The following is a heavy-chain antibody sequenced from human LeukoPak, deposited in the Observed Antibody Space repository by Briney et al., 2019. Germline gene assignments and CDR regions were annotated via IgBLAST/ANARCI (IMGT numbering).Heavy chain of an antibody. CDR1: VDSVSGNSVT. J-gene: IGHJ4*02. CDR3: ARIEGAKYFDY. CDR2: TYYRSKWYY. V-gene: IGHV6-1*01. Sequence: SQTLSLTCAISVDSVSGNSVTWHWIRQSPSIGLEWLGRTYYRSKWYYDYAVSVKSRITFDADTSKNQFSLQLNSVTPEDTAVYYCARIEGAKYFDYWGQGILVTVSS. D-gene: IGHD2/OR15-2a*01.